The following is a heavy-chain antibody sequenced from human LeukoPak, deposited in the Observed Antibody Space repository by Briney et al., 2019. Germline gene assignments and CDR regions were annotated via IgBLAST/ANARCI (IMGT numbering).Heavy chain of an antibody. Sequence: PSQTLSLTCTVSGGSISSGGYYWSWIRQPPGKGLEWIGYIYHSGSTYYNPSLKSRVTISVDRSKNQFSLKLSSVTAADTAVYYCARGGYAAAPDYWGQGTLVTVSS. CDR1: GGSISSGGYY. CDR3: ARGGYAAAPDY. D-gene: IGHD2-15*01. V-gene: IGHV4-30-2*01. CDR2: IYHSGST. J-gene: IGHJ4*02.